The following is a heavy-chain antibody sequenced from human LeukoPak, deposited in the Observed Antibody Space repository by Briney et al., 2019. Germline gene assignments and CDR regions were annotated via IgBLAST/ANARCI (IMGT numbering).Heavy chain of an antibody. CDR1: GGSISSYY. V-gene: IGHV4-59*01. Sequence: PSETLSLTCTVSGGSISSYYWSWIRQPPGKGLEWIGYIYYSGSTNYNPSLKSRVTISVDTSKNQFSLKLSSVTAADTAVYYCARVRLTVPLRDYYMDVWGKGTTVTVSS. CDR2: IYYSGST. J-gene: IGHJ6*03. CDR3: ARVRLTVPLRDYYMDV. D-gene: IGHD4-17*01.